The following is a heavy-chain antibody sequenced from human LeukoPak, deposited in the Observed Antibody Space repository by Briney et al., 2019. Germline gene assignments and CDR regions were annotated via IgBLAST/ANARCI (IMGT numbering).Heavy chain of an antibody. D-gene: IGHD2-21*01. Sequence: GGSLRLSCAASGFTFSTYWMGLVRQAPGKGLEWVANVEKDGSDKYYVESVKGRFTISRDNAKNSVYLQMNSLRAEDSAVYYCARSVWPEDYWGQGTLVTVSS. CDR3: ARSVWPEDY. J-gene: IGHJ4*02. V-gene: IGHV3-7*01. CDR2: VEKDGSDK. CDR1: GFTFSTYW.